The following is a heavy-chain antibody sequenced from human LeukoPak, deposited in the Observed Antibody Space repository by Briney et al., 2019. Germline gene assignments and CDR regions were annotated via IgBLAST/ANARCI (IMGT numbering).Heavy chain of an antibody. CDR2: VSGTSEYI. Sequence: GGSLRLSCAASGFIFSTYSMIWVRQAPGKGLEWVSSVSGTSEYIYYADSVRGRFTISRDNAKNTVYLQMNSLRAEDTAVYYCARWYSSGWYSDYWGQGTLVTVSS. CDR1: GFIFSTYS. J-gene: IGHJ4*02. CDR3: ARWYSSGWYSDY. D-gene: IGHD6-19*01. V-gene: IGHV3-21*06.